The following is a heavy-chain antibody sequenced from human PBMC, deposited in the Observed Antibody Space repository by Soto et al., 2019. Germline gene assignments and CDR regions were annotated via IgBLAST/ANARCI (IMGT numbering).Heavy chain of an antibody. V-gene: IGHV1-69*13. Sequence: SVKVSCKASGGTFSSYAISWVRRAPGQGLEWMGGIIPIFGTANYAQKFQGRVTITADESTSTAYMELSSLRSEDTAVYYCARAITIFGVVYDYWGQGTLVTVSS. J-gene: IGHJ4*02. D-gene: IGHD3-3*01. CDR2: IIPIFGTA. CDR3: ARAITIFGVVYDY. CDR1: GGTFSSYA.